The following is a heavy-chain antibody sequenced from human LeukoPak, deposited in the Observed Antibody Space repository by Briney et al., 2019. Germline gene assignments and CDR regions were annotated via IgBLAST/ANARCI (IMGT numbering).Heavy chain of an antibody. Sequence: GGALQISCKGSGYRFTSYWIGCVRRLPGKGLEGRGIIYPGASDTRYSPSFQGQFTISADKSISTAYLQWSSLKASDTAMYYCARLLYDILTGFDYWGQGTLVTVSS. J-gene: IGHJ4*02. D-gene: IGHD3-9*01. CDR3: ARLLYDILTGFDY. V-gene: IGHV5-51*01. CDR2: IYPGASDT. CDR1: GYRFTSYW.